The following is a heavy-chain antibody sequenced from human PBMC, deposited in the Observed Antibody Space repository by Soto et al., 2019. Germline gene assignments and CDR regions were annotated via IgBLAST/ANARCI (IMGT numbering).Heavy chain of an antibody. V-gene: IGHV4-4*07. J-gene: IGHJ4*02. CDR2: IYTSGNT. CDR1: GGPIISFF. D-gene: IGHD6-6*01. Sequence: PSETLSLTCTVSGGPIISFFWSWIRQSAGKGLEWIGRIYTSGNTNYNPSLKSRVTMSVDTSQNLFSLKLTSVTAADTAVYFCAREEQVGYFDYWGQGALVTVSS. CDR3: AREEQVGYFDY.